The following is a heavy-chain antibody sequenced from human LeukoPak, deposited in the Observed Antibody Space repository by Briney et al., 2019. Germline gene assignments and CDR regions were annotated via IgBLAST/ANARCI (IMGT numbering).Heavy chain of an antibody. J-gene: IGHJ4*02. V-gene: IGHV4-4*07. CDR2: IYSSGFT. CDR3: ARGGSSGRTGDY. Sequence: PSETLSLTCTVSGGSISRYWWGWIRQPAGKGLEWIGHIYSSGFTNYNPSLKSRVTMSVDTSKNQFSLNLSSVTAADTAVYYCARGGSSGRTGDYWGQGTLATVTS. D-gene: IGHD1-1*01. CDR1: GGSISRYW.